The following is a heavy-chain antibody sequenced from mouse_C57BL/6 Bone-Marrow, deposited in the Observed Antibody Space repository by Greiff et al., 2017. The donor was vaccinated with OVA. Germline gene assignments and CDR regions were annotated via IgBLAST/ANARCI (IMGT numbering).Heavy chain of an antibody. J-gene: IGHJ3*01. CDR1: GYTFTSYW. Sequence: QVQLQQPGAELVKPGASVKLSCKASGYTFTSYWMQWVKRRPGQGLAWIGEIDPCDSYTNYNQKFKGKATLTVDTSSSTAYMQLNSLTSEDSAVYYCASAVFAYWGQGTLVTVSA. D-gene: IGHD6-1*01. CDR2: IDPCDSYT. CDR3: ASAVFAY. V-gene: IGHV1-50*01.